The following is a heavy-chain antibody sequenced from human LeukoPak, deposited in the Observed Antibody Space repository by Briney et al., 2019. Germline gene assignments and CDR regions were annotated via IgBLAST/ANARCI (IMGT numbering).Heavy chain of an antibody. CDR2: IWYGGSNK. V-gene: IGHV3-33*06. CDR3: AKDHRITMIVVDPDAFDI. J-gene: IGHJ3*02. D-gene: IGHD3-22*01. CDR1: GFTFSSYG. Sequence: GGSLRLSCAAFGFTFSSYGMHWVRQAPGKGLEWVAVIWYGGSNKYYADSVKGRFTISRGNSKNTLYLQMNSLRAEDTAVYYCAKDHRITMIVVDPDAFDIWGLGTMVTVSS.